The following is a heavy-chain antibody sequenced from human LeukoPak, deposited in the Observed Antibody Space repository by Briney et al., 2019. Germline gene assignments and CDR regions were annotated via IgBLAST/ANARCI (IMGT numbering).Heavy chain of an antibody. V-gene: IGHV4-59*12. D-gene: IGHD3-9*01. CDR1: GGSISSYY. J-gene: IGHJ4*02. CDR3: ARAYYDILTGYSHFDY. Sequence: SETLSLTCIVSGGSISSYYWSWIRQLPGKGLEWIGSISYSGTTNYNPSLKSRVTISVDRSKNQFSLKLSSVTAADTAVYYCARAYYDILTGYSHFDYWGQGTLVTVSS. CDR2: ISYSGTT.